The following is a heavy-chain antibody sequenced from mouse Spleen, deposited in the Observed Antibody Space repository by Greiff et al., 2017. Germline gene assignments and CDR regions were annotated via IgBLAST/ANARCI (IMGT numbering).Heavy chain of an antibody. V-gene: IGHV5-17*01. CDR2: ISSGSSTI. D-gene: IGHD2-3*01. CDR1: GFTFSDYG. J-gene: IGHJ1*03. Sequence: DVMLVESGGGLVKPGGSLKLSCAASGFTFSDYGMHWVRQAPEKGLEWVAYISSGSSTIYYADTVKGRFTISRDNAKNTLFLQMTSLRSEDTAMYYCARHDGYYDGYFDVWGTGTTVTVSS. CDR3: ARHDGYYDGYFDV.